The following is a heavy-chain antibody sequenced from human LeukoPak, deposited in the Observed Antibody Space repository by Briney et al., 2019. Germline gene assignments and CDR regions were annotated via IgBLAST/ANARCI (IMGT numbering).Heavy chain of an antibody. CDR2: IYYSGRA. J-gene: IGHJ4*02. CDR1: GVSISNSKYY. CDR3: ARQVKTYYDFWSGPGYFDS. D-gene: IGHD3-3*01. Sequence: SETLSLTCSGSGVSISNSKYYWGWIRQPPGKGLEWIGSIYYSGRAFYNPSLKSRGTISADTSKNQSSLRLRSATAADMAVYYCARQVKTYYDFWSGPGYFDSWGQGTLVTVSS. V-gene: IGHV4-39*01.